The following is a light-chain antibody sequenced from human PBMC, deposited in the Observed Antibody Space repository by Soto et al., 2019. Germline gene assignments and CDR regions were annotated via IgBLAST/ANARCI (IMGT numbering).Light chain of an antibody. CDR1: QSVSIY. J-gene: IGKJ4*01. CDR3: QHSYTTPFT. Sequence: DVQMTQSPSSLTASVGDRVAITCRTSQSVSIYLNWYQLKPGKAPKLLISTASRLQSGVPSRFSGSGSATDFTLTISSLQPDDFATYSCQHSYTTPFTFGGGTEVQIK. CDR2: TAS. V-gene: IGKV1-39*01.